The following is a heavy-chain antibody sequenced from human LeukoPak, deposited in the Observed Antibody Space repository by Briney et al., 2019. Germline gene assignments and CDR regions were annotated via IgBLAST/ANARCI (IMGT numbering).Heavy chain of an antibody. CDR3: ARALGCSGGSCYSEFDY. J-gene: IGHJ4*02. D-gene: IGHD2-15*01. CDR2: ISAYNGNT. V-gene: IGHV1-18*04. CDR1: GYTFTDYY. Sequence: GASVTVSCKASGYTFTDYYMHWVRQAPGQGLEWMGWISAYNGNTNYAQKLQGRVTMTTDTSTSTAYMELRSLRSDDTAVYYCARALGCSGGSCYSEFDYWGQGTLVTVSS.